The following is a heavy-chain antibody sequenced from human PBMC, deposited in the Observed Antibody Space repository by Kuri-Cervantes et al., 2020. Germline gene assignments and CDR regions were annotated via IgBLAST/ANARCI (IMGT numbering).Heavy chain of an antibody. V-gene: IGHV3-9*01. Sequence: GGSLRLSCAASGFTFADYAMHWVRQAPGKGLEWVSGISWNSGSIGYADSVKGRFTISRDNAKNSLYLQMNSLRAEDTALYYCAKDYSGDLMGAFDIWGQGTMVTVSS. D-gene: IGHD2-8*01. J-gene: IGHJ3*02. CDR3: AKDYSGDLMGAFDI. CDR1: GFTFADYA. CDR2: ISWNSGSI.